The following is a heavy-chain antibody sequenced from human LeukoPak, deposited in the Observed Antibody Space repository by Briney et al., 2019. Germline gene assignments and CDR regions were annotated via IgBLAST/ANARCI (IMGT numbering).Heavy chain of an antibody. J-gene: IGHJ3*02. V-gene: IGHV4-31*03. Sequence: PSETLSLTCTVSGGSISSGGYYWSWIRQHPGKGLEWIGYIYYSGSTYYNPSLKSRVTISVDTSKNQFSLKLSSVTAADTAVYYCARARDPKDAFDIWGQGTMVTVSS. CDR3: ARARDPKDAFDI. CDR1: GGSISSGGYY. CDR2: IYYSGST.